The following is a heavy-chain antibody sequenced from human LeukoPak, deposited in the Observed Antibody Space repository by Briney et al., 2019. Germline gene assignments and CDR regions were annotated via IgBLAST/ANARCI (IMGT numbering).Heavy chain of an antibody. CDR2: IYYSGST. Sequence: SETLSLTCTVSGGSISSYHWSWIRQPPGKGLEWIGCIYYSGSTNYNPSLKSRVTISLDTSKNQFSLKLSSVTAADTAVYYCARYSSSSHYFDYWGQGTLVTVSS. CDR1: GGSISSYH. D-gene: IGHD6-6*01. CDR3: ARYSSSSHYFDY. V-gene: IGHV4-59*01. J-gene: IGHJ4*02.